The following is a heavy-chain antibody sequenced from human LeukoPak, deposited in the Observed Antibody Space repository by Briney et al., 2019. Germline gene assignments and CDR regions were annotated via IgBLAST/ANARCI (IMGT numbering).Heavy chain of an antibody. D-gene: IGHD1-26*01. CDR1: GGSISSSSYY. V-gene: IGHV4-39*01. Sequence: SETLSLTCTVSGGSISSSSYYWGWIRQPPGKGLEWIGSIYYSGSTYYNPSLKSRVTISVDASKNQFSLKLSSVTAADTAVFYCASLRERSYYARGFDYWGQGTLVTVSS. CDR2: IYYSGST. J-gene: IGHJ4*02. CDR3: ASLRERSYYARGFDY.